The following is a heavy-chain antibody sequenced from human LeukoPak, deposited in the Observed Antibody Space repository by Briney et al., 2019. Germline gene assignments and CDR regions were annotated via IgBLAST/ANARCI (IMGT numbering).Heavy chain of an antibody. J-gene: IGHJ3*02. V-gene: IGHV3-11*01. CDR3: ARAVYYDFLPYAFDI. Sequence: GGSLRLSCAASGFTFSDYYMSWIRQAPGKGLEWVSYISSSGSTIYYADSVKGRFTISRDNAKNSLYLQMNSLRAEDTAVYYCARAVYYDFLPYAFDIWGQGTMVTVSS. D-gene: IGHD3-3*01. CDR2: ISSSGSTI. CDR1: GFTFSDYY.